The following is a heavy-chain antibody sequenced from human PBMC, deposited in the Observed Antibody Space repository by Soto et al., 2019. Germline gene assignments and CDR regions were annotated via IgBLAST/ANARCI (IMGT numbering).Heavy chain of an antibody. CDR3: ARTTAVPNTLRSRYFFDY. CDR2: VYYSGTT. D-gene: IGHD4-17*01. Sequence: PSETLSLTCSVSGGSVSNKTYYWSWIRQPPGKRLEWIWYVYYSGTTNYNPSLKSRVTISVDLSKNQFSLRLSSVTTADTALYYCARTTAVPNTLRSRYFFDYWGQGTLVTVS. J-gene: IGHJ4*02. CDR1: GGSVSNKTYY. V-gene: IGHV4-61*01.